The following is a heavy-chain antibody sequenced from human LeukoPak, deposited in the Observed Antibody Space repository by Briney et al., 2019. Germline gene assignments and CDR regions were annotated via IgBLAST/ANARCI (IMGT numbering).Heavy chain of an antibody. J-gene: IGHJ3*02. CDR2: ISGSGGNT. CDR3: ARVSYTSGWRGAFDI. D-gene: IGHD6-19*01. CDR1: GFTFSSYA. Sequence: GGSLRLSCAASGFTFSSYALSWVRQAPGKGLEWVSGISGSGGNTYYADSVKGRFTISRHNSKSTLYLQMNSLRAEDTAVYYCARVSYTSGWRGAFDIWGHGTMVTVSS. V-gene: IGHV3-23*01.